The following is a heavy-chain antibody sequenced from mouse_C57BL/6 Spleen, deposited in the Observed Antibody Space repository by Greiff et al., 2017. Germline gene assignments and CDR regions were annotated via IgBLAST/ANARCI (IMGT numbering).Heavy chain of an antibody. CDR3: ARDDGRDDDYDWFAY. Sequence: EVQRVESGGGLVKPGGSLKLSCAASGFTFSSYAMSWVRQTPEKRLEWVAPISDGGSYTYYPDNVKGRFTISRDNAKNNLYLQLSHLKSEDTAMYYCARDDGRDDDYDWFAYWAKGLWSLSLQ. CDR1: GFTFSSYA. CDR2: ISDGGSYT. D-gene: IGHD2-4*01. J-gene: IGHJ3*01. V-gene: IGHV5-4*01.